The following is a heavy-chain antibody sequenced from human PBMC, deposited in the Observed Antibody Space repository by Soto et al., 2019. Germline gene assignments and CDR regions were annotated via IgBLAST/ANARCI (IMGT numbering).Heavy chain of an antibody. D-gene: IGHD2-8*01. CDR2: ISYDGSNK. J-gene: IGHJ4*02. Sequence: GGSLRLSCAASGFTFSNYGMHWVRQSPGKGLEWVAVISYDGSNKYYADSVKGRFTISRDNSKNTLYLQMNSLRAEDTAVYYCANVLRLDYWGQGTLVTVSS. V-gene: IGHV3-30*18. CDR1: GFTFSNYG. CDR3: ANVLRLDY.